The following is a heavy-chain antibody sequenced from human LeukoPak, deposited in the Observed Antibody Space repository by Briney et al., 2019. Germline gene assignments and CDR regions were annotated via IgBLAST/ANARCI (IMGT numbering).Heavy chain of an antibody. V-gene: IGHV4-39*07. D-gene: IGHD2-2*01. Sequence: PETLSLTCTVSGGSISSSSHYWGWIRQPPGKGLEWIGSIYYSGSTYYNPSLKSRVTISVDTSKNQFSLKLSSVTAADTAVYYCARDKEDIVVVPAAHSNWFDPWGQGTLVTVSS. CDR1: GGSISSSSHY. J-gene: IGHJ5*02. CDR2: IYYSGST. CDR3: ARDKEDIVVVPAAHSNWFDP.